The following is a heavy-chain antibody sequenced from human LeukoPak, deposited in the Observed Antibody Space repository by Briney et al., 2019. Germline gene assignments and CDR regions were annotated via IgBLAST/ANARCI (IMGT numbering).Heavy chain of an antibody. J-gene: IGHJ6*02. CDR1: GGSISSGSYY. CDR3: ARGLGYCSSTSCAEYYYYGMDV. CDR2: IYTSGST. V-gene: IGHV4-61*02. Sequence: SETLSLTCTVSGGSISSGSYYWSWIRQPAGKGLEWIGRIYTSGSTNYNPSLKSRVTISVDTSKNQFSLKLSSVTAADTAVYYCARGLGYCSSTSCAEYYYYGMDVWGQGTTVTVSS. D-gene: IGHD2-2*01.